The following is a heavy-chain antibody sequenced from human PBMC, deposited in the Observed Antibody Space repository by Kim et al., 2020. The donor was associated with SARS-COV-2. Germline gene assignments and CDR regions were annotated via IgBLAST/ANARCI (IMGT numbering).Heavy chain of an antibody. J-gene: IGHJ6*02. Sequence: KFDGDKTDYTAPVKGRFTIARDDSLNMLYLQMNSLKTEDTAVYYCTTDRFVWGQGTTVTVSS. CDR2: KFDGDKT. V-gene: IGHV3-15*01. CDR3: TTDRFV.